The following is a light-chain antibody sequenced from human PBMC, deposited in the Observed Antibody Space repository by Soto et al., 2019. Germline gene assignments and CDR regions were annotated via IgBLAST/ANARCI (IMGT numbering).Light chain of an antibody. Sequence: QPVLTQPPSASGTPGQRITISCSGSSSNIGDNPVNWYQQLPGAAPKLLIYDNNQRPSGVPDRFSGSKSGTSASLAIGGLQSEDEADYYCAAWDDSLNGYVFGTGTKLTVL. V-gene: IGLV1-44*01. CDR1: SSNIGDNP. J-gene: IGLJ1*01. CDR2: DNN. CDR3: AAWDDSLNGYV.